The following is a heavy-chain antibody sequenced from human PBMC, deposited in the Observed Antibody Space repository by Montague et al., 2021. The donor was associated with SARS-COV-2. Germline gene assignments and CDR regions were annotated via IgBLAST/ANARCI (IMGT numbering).Heavy chain of an antibody. D-gene: IGHD3-22*01. J-gene: IGHJ3*02. CDR1: GFSLSTSGVG. V-gene: IGHV2-5*02. CDR2: IYWDDDK. CDR3: AHDRVTMIVVAKADAFDX. Sequence: PALVKPTQTLTLTCTFSGFSLSTSGVGVGWIRQPPGKALEWLALIYWDDDKRYSPSLKSRLTITKGTSKNQVVLTMTNMDPVDTATYYCAHDRVTMIVVAKADAFDXWGQGTMVTVSS.